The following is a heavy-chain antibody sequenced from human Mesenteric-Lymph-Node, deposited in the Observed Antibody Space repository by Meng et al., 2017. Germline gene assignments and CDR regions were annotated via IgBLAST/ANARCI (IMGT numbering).Heavy chain of an antibody. Sequence: QVAAQQWGNGMLNPSWTSSLPCAVHGGSFSGYYWSWIRQPPGKGLEWIGEINHSGSTNYNPSLKSRVTISVDTSKNQFSLKLSSVTAADTAVYYCTTLYGDSISWGQGTLVTVSS. CDR3: TTLYGDSIS. CDR2: INHSGST. D-gene: IGHD4-17*01. V-gene: IGHV4-34*01. J-gene: IGHJ4*02. CDR1: GGSFSGYY.